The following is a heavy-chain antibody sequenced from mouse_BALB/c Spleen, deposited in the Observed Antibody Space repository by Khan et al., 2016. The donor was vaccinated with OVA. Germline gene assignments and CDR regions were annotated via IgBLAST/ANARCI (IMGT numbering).Heavy chain of an antibody. CDR1: GFTFSSFG. D-gene: IGHD4-1*01. Sequence: EVQLVESGGGLVQPGGSRKLSCAASGFTFSSFGMHCVRQAPEMGLEWVAYISSGSNTIYYADTVKCRFTISRHNPKNTLFLQMTSLSSEDTAMYYCASRDTGTGGFFDYWGQGTTLTVSS. CDR2: ISSGSNTI. V-gene: IGHV5-17*02. J-gene: IGHJ2*01. CDR3: ASRDTGTGGFFDY.